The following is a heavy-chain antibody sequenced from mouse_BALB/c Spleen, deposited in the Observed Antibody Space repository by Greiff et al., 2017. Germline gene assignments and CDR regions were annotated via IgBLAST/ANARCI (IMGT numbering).Heavy chain of an antibody. J-gene: IGHJ4*01. CDR1: GFSLTSYG. Sequence: VQLQESGPGLVAPSQSLSITCTVSGFSLTSYGVHWVRQPPGKGLEWLGVIWAGGSTNYNSALMSRLSISKDNSKSQVFLKMNSLQTDDTAMYYCARVEGYGNYAMDYWGQGTSVTVSS. CDR3: ARVEGYGNYAMDY. V-gene: IGHV2-9*02. CDR2: IWAGGST. D-gene: IGHD2-10*02.